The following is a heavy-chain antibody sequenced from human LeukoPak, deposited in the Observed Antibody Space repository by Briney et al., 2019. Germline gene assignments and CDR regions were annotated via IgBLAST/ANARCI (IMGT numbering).Heavy chain of an antibody. CDR2: ISGSGDST. Sequence: GGSLRLSCAASGFTFSRYAKSWVRQAPGKGLEGFSAISGSGDSTYYADSVKGGFTISRVNSKNTLYLQMNSVRAEDTAVYYWAARGGSWGSNYFDYWGQGTLVTVSS. CDR3: AARGGSWGSNYFDY. CDR1: GFTFSRYA. D-gene: IGHD2-15*01. V-gene: IGHV3-23*01. J-gene: IGHJ4*02.